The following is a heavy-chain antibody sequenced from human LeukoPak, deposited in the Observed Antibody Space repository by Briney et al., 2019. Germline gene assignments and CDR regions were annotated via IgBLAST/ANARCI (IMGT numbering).Heavy chain of an antibody. J-gene: IGHJ4*02. D-gene: IGHD1-26*01. CDR2: IKQDGSEK. Sequence: PGGSLRLSCAASGFTFSTYWMSWVRQAPGKGREWVANIKQDGSEKYYVDSVKGRFTISRDNAKNSLYLQMNSLRAEDTAVYYCARDASGSYQYFDYWGQGTLVTVSS. V-gene: IGHV3-7*05. CDR3: ARDASGSYQYFDY. CDR1: GFTFSTYW.